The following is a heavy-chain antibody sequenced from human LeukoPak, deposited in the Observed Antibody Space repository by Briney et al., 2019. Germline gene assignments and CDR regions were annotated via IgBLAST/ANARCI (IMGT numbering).Heavy chain of an antibody. CDR3: ARGTPRFLEWLLL. Sequence: GASVKVSCKASGYTFTGYYMHWVRQAPGQGLEWMGWINPNSGGTNYAQKFQGRVTLTRDTSISTAYMELSRLGSDDTAVYYCARGTPRFLEWLLLWGQGTLVTVSS. CDR2: INPNSGGT. CDR1: GYTFTGYY. V-gene: IGHV1-2*02. D-gene: IGHD3-3*01. J-gene: IGHJ4*02.